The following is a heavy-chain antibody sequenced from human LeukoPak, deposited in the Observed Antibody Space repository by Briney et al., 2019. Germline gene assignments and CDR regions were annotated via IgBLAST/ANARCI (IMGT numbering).Heavy chain of an antibody. CDR2: IYYSGST. CDR3: ARHRSSPLYYFDY. Sequence: TETLSLTCTVSGGSISSSSYYWGWIRQPPGKGLEWIGSIYYSGSTYYNPSLKSRVTISVDTSKNQFSLKLSSVTAADTAVYYCARHRSSPLYYFDYWGQGTLVTVSS. CDR1: GGSISSSSYY. V-gene: IGHV4-39*01. J-gene: IGHJ4*02. D-gene: IGHD6-13*01.